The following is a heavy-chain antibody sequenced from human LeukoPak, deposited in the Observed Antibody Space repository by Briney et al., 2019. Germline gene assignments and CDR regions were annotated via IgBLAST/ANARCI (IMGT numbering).Heavy chain of an antibody. Sequence: ASVKVSCKASGYTLTSYAIHWVRQAPGQRPEWMGWINTGNGNTKYSQKFQGRVTMTEDTSTDTAYMELSSLRSEDTAVYYCATAPYYYDTIDYWGQGTLVTVSS. J-gene: IGHJ4*02. CDR2: INTGNGNT. D-gene: IGHD3-22*01. CDR3: ATAPYYYDTIDY. CDR1: GYTLTSYA. V-gene: IGHV1-3*04.